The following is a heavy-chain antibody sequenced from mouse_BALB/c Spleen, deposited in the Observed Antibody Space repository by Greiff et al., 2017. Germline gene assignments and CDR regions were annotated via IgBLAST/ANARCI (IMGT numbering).Heavy chain of an antibody. J-gene: IGHJ2*01. Sequence: EVKLQQSGAELVKPGASVKLSCTASGFNIKDTYMHWVKQRPEQGLEWIGRIDPANGNTKYDPKFQGKATITADTSSNTAYLQLSSLTSEDTAVYYCARGYRYDGFDYWGQGTTLTVSS. V-gene: IGHV14-3*02. D-gene: IGHD2-14*01. CDR1: GFNIKDTY. CDR2: IDPANGNT. CDR3: ARGYRYDGFDY.